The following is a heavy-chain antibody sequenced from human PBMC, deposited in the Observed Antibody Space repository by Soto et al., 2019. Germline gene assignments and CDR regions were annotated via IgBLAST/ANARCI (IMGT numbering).Heavy chain of an antibody. CDR1: GYTFTSYG. CDR3: ARVGITLAGEFYYYGMDV. Sequence: ASVKVSCKASGYTFTSYGISWVRQAPGQELEWMGWISAYNGNTNYAQKLQGRVTMTTDTSTSTAYMELRSLRSDDTAVYYCARVGITLAGEFYYYGMDVWGQGTTVTVSS. J-gene: IGHJ6*02. CDR2: ISAYNGNT. V-gene: IGHV1-18*01. D-gene: IGHD1-20*01.